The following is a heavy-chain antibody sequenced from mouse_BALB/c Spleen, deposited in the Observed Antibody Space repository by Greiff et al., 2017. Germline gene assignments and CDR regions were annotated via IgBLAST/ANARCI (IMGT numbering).Heavy chain of an antibody. Sequence: EVQLVESGGGLVKPGGSLKLSCAASGFAFSSYDMSWVRQTPEKRLEWVAYISSGGGSTYYPDTVKGRFTISRDNAKNTLYLQMSSLKSEDTAMYYCARHRYDAMDYWGQGTSVTVSS. V-gene: IGHV5-12-1*01. CDR3: ARHRYDAMDY. J-gene: IGHJ4*01. CDR1: GFAFSSYD. CDR2: ISSGGGST.